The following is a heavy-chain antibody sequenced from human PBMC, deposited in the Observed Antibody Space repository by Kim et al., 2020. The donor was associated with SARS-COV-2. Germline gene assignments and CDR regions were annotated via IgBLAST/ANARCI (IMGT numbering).Heavy chain of an antibody. CDR2: IYYSGST. Sequence: SETLSLTCTVSGGSISSSSYYWGWIRQPPGKGLEWIGSIYYSGSTYYNPSLKSRVTISVDTSKNQFSLKLSSVTAADTAVYYCASLLASFTYYYDSSGEKCRNWYFDLWGRGTLVTVSS. CDR3: ASLLASFTYYYDSSGEKCRNWYFDL. D-gene: IGHD3-22*01. V-gene: IGHV4-39*01. CDR1: GGSISSSSYY. J-gene: IGHJ2*01.